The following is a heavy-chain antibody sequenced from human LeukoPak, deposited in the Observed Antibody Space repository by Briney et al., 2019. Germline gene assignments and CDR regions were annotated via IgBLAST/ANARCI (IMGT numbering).Heavy chain of an antibody. D-gene: IGHD3-22*01. CDR1: GFTFSSYS. V-gene: IGHV3-21*01. Sequence: GGSLRLSCAASGFTFSSYSMNWVRQAPGKGLEWVSSISSSSSYIYYADSVKGRFTISRDNARNSLYLQMNSLRAEDTAVYYCARDQGDSSEGGYYYMDVWGKGTTVTVSS. CDR2: ISSSSSYI. J-gene: IGHJ6*03. CDR3: ARDQGDSSEGGYYYMDV.